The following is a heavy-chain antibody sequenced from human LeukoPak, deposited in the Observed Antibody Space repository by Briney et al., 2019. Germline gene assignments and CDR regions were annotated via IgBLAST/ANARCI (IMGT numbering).Heavy chain of an antibody. V-gene: IGHV3-48*03. Sequence: GGSLRLSCAASGFTFSSYEMNWVRQAPGKGLEWVSYISSSGSTIYYADSVKGRFTISRDNAKNSLYLQMNSLRAEDTAVYYSARDGIVAYYYYGMDVWGQGTTVTVSS. D-gene: IGHD3-22*01. CDR1: GFTFSSYE. CDR2: ISSSGSTI. J-gene: IGHJ6*02. CDR3: ARDGIVAYYYYGMDV.